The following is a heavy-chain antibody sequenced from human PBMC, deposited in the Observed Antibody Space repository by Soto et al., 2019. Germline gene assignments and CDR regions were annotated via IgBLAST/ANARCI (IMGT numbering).Heavy chain of an antibody. CDR1: GFTFSSYS. CDR3: ASAGSSWNGALRLDY. J-gene: IGHJ4*02. Sequence: EVQLVESGGGLVQPGGSLRLSCAASGFTFSSYSMNWVRQAPGKGLEWVSYISSSSSTIYYADSVKGRFTITRDNAKNSLYVQMNSLRAEDTAVYYCASAGSSWNGALRLDYWGQGTLVTVSS. V-gene: IGHV3-48*01. CDR2: ISSSSSTI. D-gene: IGHD6-13*01.